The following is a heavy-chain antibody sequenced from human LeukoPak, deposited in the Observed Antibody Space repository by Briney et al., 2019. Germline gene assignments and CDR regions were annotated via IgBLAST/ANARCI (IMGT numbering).Heavy chain of an antibody. V-gene: IGHV4-34*01. CDR3: ARVGGITMIVVLITDAFDI. Sequence: PSETLSLTCAVYGGSFSGYYWSWIRQPPGKGLEWIGEINHSGSTNYNPSLKSRVTISVDTAKNQVSLKLSSVTAADTAVYYCARVGGITMIVVLITDAFDISGQGTMVTVSS. J-gene: IGHJ3*02. CDR1: GGSFSGYY. CDR2: INHSGST. D-gene: IGHD3-22*01.